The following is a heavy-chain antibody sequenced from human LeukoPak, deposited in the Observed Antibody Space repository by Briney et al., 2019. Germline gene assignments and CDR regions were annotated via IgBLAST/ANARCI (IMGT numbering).Heavy chain of an antibody. D-gene: IGHD2-2*01. CDR1: GFTFSSYA. J-gene: IGHJ4*02. CDR2: ISGSGGST. Sequence: GGSLRLSCAASGFTFSSYAMNWVRQAPGKGLEWVSAISGSGGSTYYADSVKGRFTISRDNSKNTLYLQMNSLRAEDTAVYYCAKKARGFLVVGSASFDYWGQGTLVTVSS. CDR3: AKKARGFLVVGSASFDY. V-gene: IGHV3-23*01.